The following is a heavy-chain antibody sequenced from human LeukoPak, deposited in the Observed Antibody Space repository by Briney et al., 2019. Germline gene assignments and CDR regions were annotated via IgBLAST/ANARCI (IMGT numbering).Heavy chain of an antibody. J-gene: IGHJ6*03. CDR1: GFPFSNFA. CDR3: AKFEGALLGNYYMDV. V-gene: IGHV3-23*01. Sequence: GGSLRLSCAASGFPFSNFAMSWVRQAPGKGLEWVSTISGGGDNTYFAGSVKGRFTISRDNSKNTLFLQMVSLRAEDTAVYYCAKFEGALLGNYYMDVWGKGTTVTVSS. CDR2: ISGGGDNT.